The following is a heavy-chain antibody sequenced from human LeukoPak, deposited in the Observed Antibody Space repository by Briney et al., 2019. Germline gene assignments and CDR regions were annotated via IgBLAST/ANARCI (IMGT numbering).Heavy chain of an antibody. V-gene: IGHV4-34*01. Sequence: SETLSLTCAVYGGSFSGYYWDWIRQPPGKGLEWIGTIYYSGTTYYNPSLKSRVTISVDTSRNQFSLKLSSVTATDTAVYYCVRMIGDDAFDIWGQGTMVTVSS. D-gene: IGHD3-22*01. J-gene: IGHJ3*02. CDR2: IYYSGTT. CDR3: VRMIGDDAFDI. CDR1: GGSFSGYY.